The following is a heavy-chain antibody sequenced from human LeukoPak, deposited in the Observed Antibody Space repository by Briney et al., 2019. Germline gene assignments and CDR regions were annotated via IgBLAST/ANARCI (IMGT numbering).Heavy chain of an antibody. D-gene: IGHD3-9*01. CDR2: IYYSGST. J-gene: IGHJ6*02. V-gene: IGHV4-59*01. Sequence: PSETLSLTCTVSGGSISSYYWSWIRQPPGKGLEWIGYIYYSGSTNYNPSLKSRVTISVDTSKNQFSLKLSSVTAADTAVYYCARDRARPGRYFDWLLYDPPYYYYGMDVWGQGTTVTVSS. CDR1: GGSISSYY. CDR3: ARDRARPGRYFDWLLYDPPYYYYGMDV.